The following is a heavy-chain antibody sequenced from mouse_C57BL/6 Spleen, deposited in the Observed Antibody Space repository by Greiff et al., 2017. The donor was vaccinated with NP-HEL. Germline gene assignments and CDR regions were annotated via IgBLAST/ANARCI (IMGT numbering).Heavy chain of an antibody. V-gene: IGHV1-15*01. Sequence: VKLQESGAELVRPGASVTLSCKASGYTFTDYEMHWVKQTPVHGLEWIGAIDPETGGTAYNQKFKGKAILTADKSSSTAYMELRSLTSEDSAVYYCTGRDYAMDYWGQGTSVTVSS. CDR2: IDPETGGT. J-gene: IGHJ4*01. CDR1: GYTFTDYE. CDR3: TGRDYAMDY.